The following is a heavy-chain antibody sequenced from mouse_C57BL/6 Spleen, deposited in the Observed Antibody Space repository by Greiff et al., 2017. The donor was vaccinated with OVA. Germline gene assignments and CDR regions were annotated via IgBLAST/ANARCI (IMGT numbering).Heavy chain of an antibody. Sequence: QVHVKQPGAELVRPGSSVKLSCKASGYTFTSYWMHWVKQRPIQGLEWIGNIDPSDSETHYNQKFKDKATLTVDKSSSTAYMQLSSLTSEDSAVYYCARSTMVTVYFDYWGQGTTLTVSS. CDR3: ARSTMVTVYFDY. D-gene: IGHD2-2*01. CDR1: GYTFTSYW. CDR2: IDPSDSET. V-gene: IGHV1-52*01. J-gene: IGHJ2*01.